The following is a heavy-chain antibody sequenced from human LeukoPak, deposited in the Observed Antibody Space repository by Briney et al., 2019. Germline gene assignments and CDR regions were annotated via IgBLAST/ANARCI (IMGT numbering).Heavy chain of an antibody. Sequence: LETLSLTSAVSGGSISSSNWWSWVRQPPGKGLEWIGEIYHSGSTNYNPSLKSRVTISVDTSKNQYSLKLTSVTAADTAVYYCARKERVPYYFDFWGQGTLVTVSS. CDR1: GGSISSSNW. CDR3: ARKERVPYYFDF. CDR2: IYHSGST. D-gene: IGHD1-26*01. V-gene: IGHV4-4*02. J-gene: IGHJ4*02.